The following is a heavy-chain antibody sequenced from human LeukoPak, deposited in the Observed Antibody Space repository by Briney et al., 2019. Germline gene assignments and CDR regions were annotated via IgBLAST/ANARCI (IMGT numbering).Heavy chain of an antibody. CDR1: GFTFTTYS. V-gene: IGHV3-21*01. Sequence: PGGSLRLSCEASGFTFTTYSMTWVRQAPGKGLEWVSIISSGSSAIFSADALKGRFTIPRDNSRNTLYLQMNSLRAEDTAVYYCARGSSGYHNTGGQGTLVTVSS. J-gene: IGHJ4*02. CDR2: ISSGSSAI. D-gene: IGHD5-12*01. CDR3: ARGSSGYHNT.